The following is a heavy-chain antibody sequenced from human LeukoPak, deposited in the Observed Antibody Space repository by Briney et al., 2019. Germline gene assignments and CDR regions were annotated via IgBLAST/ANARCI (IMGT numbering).Heavy chain of an antibody. CDR1: GYTFTSYG. J-gene: IGHJ3*02. D-gene: IGHD3-22*01. CDR3: ARGSRYYDSSGYYQPYDAFDI. Sequence: ASVKVSCKASGYTFTSYGISWVRQAPGQGLERMGWISAYNGNTKYAQKLQGRVTMTTDTSTSTAYMELRSLRSDDTAVYYCARGSRYYDSSGYYQPYDAFDIWGQGTMVTVSS. V-gene: IGHV1-18*01. CDR2: ISAYNGNT.